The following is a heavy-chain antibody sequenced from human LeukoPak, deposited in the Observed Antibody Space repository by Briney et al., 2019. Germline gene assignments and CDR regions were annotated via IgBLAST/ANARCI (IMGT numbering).Heavy chain of an antibody. Sequence: HSGGSLRLSCAGSGFKFATYGMHWVRQTPGKGLEWVSGISGSGVSTYYADSVKGRITISRDNSKNTLYLQMNSLRAEDTAVYYCAKGVGYCSGGSCRQFDYWGQGTLVTVSS. CDR2: ISGSGVST. D-gene: IGHD2-15*01. CDR1: GFKFATYG. J-gene: IGHJ4*02. V-gene: IGHV3-23*01. CDR3: AKGVGYCSGGSCRQFDY.